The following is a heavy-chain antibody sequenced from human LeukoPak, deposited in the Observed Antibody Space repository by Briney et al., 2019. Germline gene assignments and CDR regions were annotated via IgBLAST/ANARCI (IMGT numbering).Heavy chain of an antibody. Sequence: SETLSLTCTVSGGSVSSGSYYWSWIRQPPGKGLEWIGYIYYSASTNYNPSLKSRVTISVDTSKNQFSLRLSSVTAADTAVYYCARDWGSSGYHYYFDYWGQGTLVTVSS. CDR2: IYYSAST. CDR1: GGSVSSGSYY. V-gene: IGHV4-61*01. J-gene: IGHJ4*02. CDR3: ARDWGSSGYHYYFDY. D-gene: IGHD3-22*01.